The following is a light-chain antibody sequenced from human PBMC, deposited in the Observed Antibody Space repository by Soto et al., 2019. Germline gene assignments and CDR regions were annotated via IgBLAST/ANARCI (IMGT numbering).Light chain of an antibody. CDR1: SSNIGSNT. CDR2: NNN. J-gene: IGLJ1*01. V-gene: IGLV1-44*01. Sequence: QSVLTQPPSASGTPGQRVTISCSGSSSNIGSNTVNWYQQLPGTDPKLLIYNNNQRPSGVPDRFSGSKSGNSASLAISGLQSEDEADYYCAAWDDSLNGLVFGTGTKLTVL. CDR3: AAWDDSLNGLV.